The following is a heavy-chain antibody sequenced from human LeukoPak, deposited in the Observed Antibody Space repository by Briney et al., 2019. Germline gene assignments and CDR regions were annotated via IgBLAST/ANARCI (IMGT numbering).Heavy chain of an antibody. CDR2: SSPSGDIT. CDR1: GFTFSNNG. V-gene: IGHV3-23*01. D-gene: IGHD1-26*01. CDR3: AKDLRYSGSPRAFDF. J-gene: IGHJ3*01. Sequence: GGSLRLSCAASGFTFSNNGMNWVRQAPGKGLECVSGSSPSGDITYYADSVKGRFTISRDNSKNTLYLEVISLTAEDTAVYYCAKDLRYSGSPRAFDFWGQGTMVTVSS.